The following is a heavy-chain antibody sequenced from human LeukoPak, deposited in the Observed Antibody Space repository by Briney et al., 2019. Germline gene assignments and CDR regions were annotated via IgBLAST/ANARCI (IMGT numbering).Heavy chain of an antibody. CDR1: GFTVSSNY. D-gene: IGHD3-10*01. V-gene: IGHV3-53*01. Sequence: GGSLRLSCAASGFTVSSNYMSWVGQAPGKRLEWVSVIYSGGSTYYADSVKGRFTISRHNSNNTLYLQMNSLRAEDTAVYYCARLGGKGAFDYWGQGTLVTVSS. CDR2: IYSGGST. CDR3: ARLGGKGAFDY. J-gene: IGHJ4*02.